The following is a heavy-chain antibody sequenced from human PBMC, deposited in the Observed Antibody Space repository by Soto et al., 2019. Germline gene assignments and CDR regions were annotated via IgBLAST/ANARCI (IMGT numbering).Heavy chain of an antibody. V-gene: IGHV1-46*01. CDR3: ASPGSAGATTLGYYYYYYGMDV. CDR2: INPSGGST. J-gene: IGHJ6*02. D-gene: IGHD1-26*01. CDR1: GYTFTSYY. Sequence: ASVKVSCKASGYTFTSYYMHWVRQAPGQGLEWMGIINPSGGSTSYAQKFQGRVTMTRDTSTSTVYMELSSLRSEDTAVYYCASPGSAGATTLGYYYYYYGMDVWGQGTTVTVSS.